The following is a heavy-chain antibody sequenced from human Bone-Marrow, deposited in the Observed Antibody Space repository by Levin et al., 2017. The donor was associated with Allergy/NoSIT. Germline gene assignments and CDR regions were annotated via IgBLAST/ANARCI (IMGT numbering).Heavy chain of an antibody. CDR1: GVSINAPNW. Sequence: PSETLSLTCTVSGVSINAPNWWGWVRQPPGRGLEWIGEIYHSGSTNYNPSLESRLTISVDTSKNQVSLRLNFVTAADTAVYYCTRLSFGLDVWGQGTTVIVSS. J-gene: IGHJ6*02. V-gene: IGHV4-4*02. CDR2: IYHSGST. CDR3: TRLSFGLDV.